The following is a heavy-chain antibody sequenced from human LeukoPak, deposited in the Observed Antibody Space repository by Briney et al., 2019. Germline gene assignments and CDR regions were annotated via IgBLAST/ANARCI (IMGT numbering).Heavy chain of an antibody. J-gene: IGHJ3*02. CDR2: IYTSGGT. Sequence: SQTLSLTCTASGGSISSGSYYWSWIRQPAGKGLEWIGRIYTSGGTNYNPSLNSGVTISVDTSKNHFSLKLSSVTAADTAVYYCARTPAGESDAFDIWGQGTMVTVSS. CDR1: GGSISSGSYY. D-gene: IGHD1-26*01. V-gene: IGHV4-61*02. CDR3: ARTPAGESDAFDI.